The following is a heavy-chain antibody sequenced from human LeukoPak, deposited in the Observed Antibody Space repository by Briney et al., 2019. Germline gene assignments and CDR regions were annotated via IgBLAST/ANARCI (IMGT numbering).Heavy chain of an antibody. D-gene: IGHD3-10*01. CDR3: ARDWSYSRAFDI. CDR2: IYYSGST. J-gene: IGHJ3*02. V-gene: IGHV4-31*03. Sequence: SETLSLTCTVSGGSISSGGYYWSWIRQHPGKGLEWIGYIYYSGSTYYNPSLKSRVTISVDTSKNQFSLKLSSVTAADTAVYYCARDWSYSRAFDIWGQGTMVTVSS. CDR1: GGSISSGGYY.